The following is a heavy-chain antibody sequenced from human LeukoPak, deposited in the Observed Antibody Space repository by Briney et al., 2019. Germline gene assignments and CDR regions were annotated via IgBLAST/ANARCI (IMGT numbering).Heavy chain of an antibody. CDR3: ARDPNPDSSGYYS. Sequence: GGSLRLSCAASGFTFSNYWMSWVRQAPGKGLEWVANIQQDGSEKYYVDSVKGRFTISRDNAKNSLYLQMNGLRAEDTAVYYCARDPNPDSSGYYSWGQGTLVTVSS. V-gene: IGHV3-7*01. D-gene: IGHD3-22*01. CDR1: GFTFSNYW. CDR2: IQQDGSEK. J-gene: IGHJ4*02.